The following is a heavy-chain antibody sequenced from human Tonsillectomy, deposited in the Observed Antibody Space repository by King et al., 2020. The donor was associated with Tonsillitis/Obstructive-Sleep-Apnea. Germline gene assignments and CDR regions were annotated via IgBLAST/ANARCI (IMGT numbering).Heavy chain of an antibody. CDR3: ARDSNHTWIQLWEGNWFDP. V-gene: IGHV1-46*01. CDR2: INPSGGST. D-gene: IGHD5-18*01. CDR1: GYTFTNYY. J-gene: IGHJ5*02. Sequence: VQLVESGAEVKRPGASVKVSCKASGYTFTNYYIHWLRQAPGQGLEWMGIINPSGGSTSHAQKFQGRVTMTRDTSTSTVYMELSSLRSEETAVFYCARDSNHTWIQLWEGNWFDPWGQGTLVTVSS.